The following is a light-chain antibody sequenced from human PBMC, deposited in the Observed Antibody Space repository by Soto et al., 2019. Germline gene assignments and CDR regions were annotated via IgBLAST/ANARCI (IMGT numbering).Light chain of an antibody. J-gene: IGKJ1*01. Sequence: EIVMTQSPATLSVSPGGRATLSCRASQSISDTFAWYQQKPGQAPRLLIHGASTMATGFPARFSGSGSGTDFTLTISSLQSEDFAVYYCQQYNNWPWTFGQGTKVEIK. CDR1: QSISDT. CDR2: GAS. CDR3: QQYNNWPWT. V-gene: IGKV3-15*01.